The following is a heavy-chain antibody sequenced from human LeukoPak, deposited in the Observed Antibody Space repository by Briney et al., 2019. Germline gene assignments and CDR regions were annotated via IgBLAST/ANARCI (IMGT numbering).Heavy chain of an antibody. V-gene: IGHV4-34*01. J-gene: IGHJ4*02. D-gene: IGHD6-13*01. CDR1: GGSFSGYY. CDR3: ARASGYSSSWLIY. CDR2: INHSGST. Sequence: SETLSLTCAVYGGSFSGYYWSWIRQPPGKGLEWIGEINHSGSTNYNPSLKSRVTISVATSKNQFSLKLSSVTAADTAVYYCARASGYSSSWLIYWGQGTLVTVSS.